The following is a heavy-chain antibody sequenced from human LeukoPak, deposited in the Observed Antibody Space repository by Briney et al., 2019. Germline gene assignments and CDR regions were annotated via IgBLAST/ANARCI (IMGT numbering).Heavy chain of an antibody. Sequence: GGSLRLSCAASGFTFSSYAMSWVRQAPGKGLEWVSAISGSGGSTYYADSVKGRFTISRDNAKNSLYLQMNSLRAEDTAVYYCAGRRYYYDSSGYVDYWGQGTLVTVSS. CDR1: GFTFSSYA. CDR3: AGRRYYYDSSGYVDY. CDR2: ISGSGGST. V-gene: IGHV3-23*01. D-gene: IGHD3-22*01. J-gene: IGHJ4*02.